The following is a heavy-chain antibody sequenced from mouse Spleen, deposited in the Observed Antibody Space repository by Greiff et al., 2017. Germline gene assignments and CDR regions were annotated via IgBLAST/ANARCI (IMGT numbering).Heavy chain of an antibody. CDR2: IDPANGNT. V-gene: IGHV14-3*02. D-gene: IGHD1-1*01. J-gene: IGHJ4*01. Sequence: EVKLQESGAELVKPGASVKLSCTASGFNIKDTYMHWVKQRPEQGLEWIGRIDPANGNTKYDPKFQGKATITADTSSNTAYLQLSSLTSEDTAVYYCARSPYGSSFSYAMDYWGQGTSVTVSS. CDR3: ARSPYGSSFSYAMDY. CDR1: GFNIKDTY.